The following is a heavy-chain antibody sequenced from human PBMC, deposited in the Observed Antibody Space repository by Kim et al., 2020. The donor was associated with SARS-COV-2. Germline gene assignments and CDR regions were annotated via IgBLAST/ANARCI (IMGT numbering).Heavy chain of an antibody. Sequence: GGSLRLSCAASGFTFSSYAMSWVRQAPGKGLEWVSAISGSGGSTYYADSVKGRFTISRDNSKNTLYLQMNSLRAEDTAVYYCAKSGEYGTVTTVLDYWGQGTLVTVSS. CDR3: AKSGEYGTVTTVLDY. J-gene: IGHJ4*02. V-gene: IGHV3-23*01. D-gene: IGHD4-17*01. CDR1: GFTFSSYA. CDR2: ISGSGGST.